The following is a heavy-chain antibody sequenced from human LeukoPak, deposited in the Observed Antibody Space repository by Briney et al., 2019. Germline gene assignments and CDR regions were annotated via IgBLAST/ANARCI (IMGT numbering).Heavy chain of an antibody. J-gene: IGHJ6*02. CDR2: ISSSSDYI. CDR3: ARESRDGYNYYYYGMDV. Sequence: GGSLRLSCAASGFIFSSYSINWVRQAPGKGLEWVSSISSSSDYIYYADSVKGRFTISRDSAKNSLFLQMNSLRADDTAVYYCARESRDGYNYYYYGMDVWGQGTTVTVSS. CDR1: GFIFSSYS. D-gene: IGHD5-24*01. V-gene: IGHV3-21*01.